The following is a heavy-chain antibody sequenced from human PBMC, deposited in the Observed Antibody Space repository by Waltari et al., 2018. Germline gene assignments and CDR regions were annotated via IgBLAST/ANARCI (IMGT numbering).Heavy chain of an antibody. J-gene: IGHJ5*02. V-gene: IGHV1-18*01. Sequence: QVQLVQSGAEVKKPGASVKVSCKASGYTFTSYGISWVRQAPGQGLEWMGWISAYKRNTNYAQKLQGRVTMTTDTSTSTAYMELRSLRSDDTAVYYCARDYGELLERVNWFDPWGQGTLVTVSS. CDR3: ARDYGELLERVNWFDP. CDR2: ISAYKRNT. CDR1: GYTFTSYG. D-gene: IGHD3-10*01.